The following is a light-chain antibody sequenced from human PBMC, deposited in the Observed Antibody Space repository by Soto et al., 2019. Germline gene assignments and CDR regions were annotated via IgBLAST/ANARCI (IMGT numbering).Light chain of an antibody. Sequence: IQMTQSPSTLSASVGDRVTITCRASQTIGNWLAWYQQKTGKAPKLLIYDASSLERGVPSRFSGSRSGTEFTLTISSLQPDDFATYYCQRYDSYSYTFGQGTKVDIK. V-gene: IGKV1-5*01. CDR1: QTIGNW. CDR2: DAS. J-gene: IGKJ2*01. CDR3: QRYDSYSYT.